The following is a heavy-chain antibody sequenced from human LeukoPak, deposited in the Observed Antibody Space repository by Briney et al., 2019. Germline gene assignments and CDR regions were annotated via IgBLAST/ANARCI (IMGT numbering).Heavy chain of an antibody. J-gene: IGHJ2*01. D-gene: IGHD2-2*01. CDR2: ISSSGSTI. V-gene: IGHV3-11*01. CDR1: GFTFSDYY. Sequence: GGSLRLSCAASGFTFSDYYMSWIRQAPGKGLEWVSHISSSGSTIYYADSVKGRFTISRDNAKNSLYLQMNSLRAEDTAVYYCARSEVPAAMLIPVYWYFDLWGRGTLVTVSS. CDR3: ARSEVPAAMLIPVYWYFDL.